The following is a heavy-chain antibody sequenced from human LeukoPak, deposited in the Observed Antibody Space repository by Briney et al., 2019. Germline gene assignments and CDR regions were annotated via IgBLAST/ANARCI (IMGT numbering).Heavy chain of an antibody. CDR3: ARGRQDFFGETIAYYFDY. D-gene: IGHD3-3*01. Sequence: GGSLRLSCAASGFTFSTYWMSWVRQAPGKGLEWVANIKQDASEKHYVDSVKGRFTISRDNAKNSLYLQMNSLRAEDTAVYYCARGRQDFFGETIAYYFDYWGQGNLVTVSS. J-gene: IGHJ4*02. V-gene: IGHV3-7*01. CDR2: IKQDASEK. CDR1: GFTFSTYW.